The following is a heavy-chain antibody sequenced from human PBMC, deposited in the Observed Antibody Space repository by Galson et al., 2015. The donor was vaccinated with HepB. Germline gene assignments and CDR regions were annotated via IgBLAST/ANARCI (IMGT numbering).Heavy chain of an antibody. CDR1: GYTFTGYY. D-gene: IGHD4-17*01. Sequence: SVKVSCKASGYTFTGYYIHWVRQAPGQGLEWMGWINPNSGGTNYAQKFQGRVTMTRDTSISTAYMELSSLRSDDTAVYYCARDYGDYRTNFDYWGQGILVTVSS. V-gene: IGHV1-2*02. J-gene: IGHJ4*02. CDR2: INPNSGGT. CDR3: ARDYGDYRTNFDY.